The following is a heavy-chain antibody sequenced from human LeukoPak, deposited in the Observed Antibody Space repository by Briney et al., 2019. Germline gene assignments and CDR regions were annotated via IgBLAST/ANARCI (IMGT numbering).Heavy chain of an antibody. Sequence: SETLSLTCTVSGGSISSSSYYWGWIRQPPGKGLEWIGSIYYSGSTYYNPSLKSRVTISVDTSKNQFSLKLSSVTAADTAVYYCASGAGRQPKLGYCSSTSCYTFDYWGQGTLVTVSS. CDR3: ASGAGRQPKLGYCSSTSCYTFDY. CDR2: IYYSGST. V-gene: IGHV4-39*01. CDR1: GGSISSSSYY. D-gene: IGHD2-2*02. J-gene: IGHJ4*02.